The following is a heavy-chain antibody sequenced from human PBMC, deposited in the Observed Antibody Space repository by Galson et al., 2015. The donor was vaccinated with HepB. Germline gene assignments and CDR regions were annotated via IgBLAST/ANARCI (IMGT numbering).Heavy chain of an antibody. CDR2: ISAYDGYT. V-gene: IGHV1-18*01. J-gene: IGHJ4*02. Sequence: SVKVPCKASGYTFINYGISWVRQAPGQGLEWMGWISAYDGYTNYQQKFRGRVTMTTDTSTSTAYMDLRSLRSDDTAVYYCARIIRAGAPYFDYWGQGTLVTVSS. D-gene: IGHD6-13*01. CDR3: ARIIRAGAPYFDY. CDR1: GYTFINYG.